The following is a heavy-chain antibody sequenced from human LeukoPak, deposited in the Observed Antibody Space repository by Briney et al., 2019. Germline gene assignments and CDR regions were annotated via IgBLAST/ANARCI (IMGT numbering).Heavy chain of an antibody. CDR3: AKDAGLSSSWYVYYFDY. CDR1: GFTFSSHV. V-gene: IGHV3-30*02. Sequence: GGSLRLSCEASGFTFSSHVMSRVRQAPGKGLEWVAFIRYDGSNKYYADSVKGRFTISRDNSKNTLYLQMNSLRAEDTAVYYCAKDAGLSSSWYVYYFDYWGQGTLVTVSS. J-gene: IGHJ4*02. D-gene: IGHD6-13*01. CDR2: IRYDGSNK.